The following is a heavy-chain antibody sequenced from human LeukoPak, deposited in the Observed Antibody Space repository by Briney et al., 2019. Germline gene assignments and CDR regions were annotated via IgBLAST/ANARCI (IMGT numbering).Heavy chain of an antibody. V-gene: IGHV1-18*01. CDR3: ARVGGRDGYNSDY. CDR1: GYTFTSYG. Sequence: ASVKVSCKAPGYTFTSYGISWVRQAPGQGLEWMGWISAYNGNTNYAQKLQGRVTMTTGTSTSTAHMELRSLRSDDTAVYYCARVGGRDGYNSDYWGQGTLVTVSS. D-gene: IGHD5-24*01. CDR2: ISAYNGNT. J-gene: IGHJ4*02.